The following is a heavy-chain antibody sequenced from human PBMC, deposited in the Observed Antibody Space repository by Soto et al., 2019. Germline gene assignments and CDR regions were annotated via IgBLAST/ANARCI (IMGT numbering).Heavy chain of an antibody. Sequence: SETLSLTCTVSGGSISSYYWSWIRQPPGKGLEWIGYIYYSGSTNYNPSLKSRVTISVDTSKNQFSLKLSSVTAADTAVYYCARNNNDFWSGYFVYWGQGTLVTVSS. J-gene: IGHJ4*02. V-gene: IGHV4-59*01. CDR2: IYYSGST. CDR3: ARNNNDFWSGYFVY. D-gene: IGHD3-3*01. CDR1: GGSISSYY.